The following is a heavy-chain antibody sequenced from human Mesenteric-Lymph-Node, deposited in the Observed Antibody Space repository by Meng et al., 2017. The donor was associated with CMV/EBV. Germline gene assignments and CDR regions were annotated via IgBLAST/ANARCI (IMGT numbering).Heavy chain of an antibody. V-gene: IGHV3-23*01. Sequence: GGSLRLSCAASGFTFSSYAMSWVRQAPGKWLEWVSAISGSGGSTYYADSVKGRFTISRDNSKNSLYLQMNSLRAEDTAVYYCAKESRSSSWVDIVATTQRRPYYYYGMDVWGQGTTVTVSS. CDR2: ISGSGGST. CDR3: AKESRSSSWVDIVATTQRRPYYYYGMDV. J-gene: IGHJ6*02. CDR1: GFTFSSYA. D-gene: IGHD5-12*01.